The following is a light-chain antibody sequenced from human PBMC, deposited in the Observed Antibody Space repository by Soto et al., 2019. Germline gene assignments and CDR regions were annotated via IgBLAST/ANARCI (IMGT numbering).Light chain of an antibody. Sequence: EIVLTQSPATLSLSPGERATLSCRASQSVSSNLAWYQQKPGQAPRLLIYGASTRATGIPARFSGSGSGTEFTLSISSLQSEDFATYYCQQTFSPPSITFGQGTRLEI. V-gene: IGKV3-15*01. CDR2: GAS. CDR3: QQTFSPPSIT. J-gene: IGKJ5*01. CDR1: QSVSSN.